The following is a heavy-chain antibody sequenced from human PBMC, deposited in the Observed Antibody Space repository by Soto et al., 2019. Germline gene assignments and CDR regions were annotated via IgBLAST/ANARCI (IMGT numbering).Heavy chain of an antibody. V-gene: IGHV4-30-4*01. CDR2: IYYSGST. CDR1: VGSSSIGDYS. D-gene: IGHD3-22*01. CDR3: ARVGTYYYDSSGSPLYFDY. J-gene: IGHJ4*02. Sequence: SEALSVTCTFSVGSSSIGDYSWSLIRQPPGTGREWIGYIYYSGSTYYNPSLKSRVTISVDTSKNQFSLKLSSVTAADTAVYYCARVGTYYYDSSGSPLYFDYWGQGTMVTVSS.